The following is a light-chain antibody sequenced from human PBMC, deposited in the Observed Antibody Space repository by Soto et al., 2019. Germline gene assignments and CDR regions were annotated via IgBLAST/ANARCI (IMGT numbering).Light chain of an antibody. Sequence: QSVLTQPPSVSGAPGQTVTISCTGSSSNIGAGYDVHWYQQLPGTAPKLLIYGNSNRPSGVPDRFSGSKSGTSASLAITGLQAEDDDDYYCQSYDSSLSGHVVFGGGTKVTVL. V-gene: IGLV1-40*01. J-gene: IGLJ2*01. CDR2: GNS. CDR1: SSNIGAGYD. CDR3: QSYDSSLSGHVV.